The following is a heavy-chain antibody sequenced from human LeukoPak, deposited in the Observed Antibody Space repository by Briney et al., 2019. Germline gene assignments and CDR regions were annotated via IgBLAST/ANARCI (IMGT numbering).Heavy chain of an antibody. Sequence: SVKASCKASGGTFSSYAISWVRQAPGQGLEWMGRIIPILGIANYAQKFQGRVTITADKSTSTAYMELSSLRSEDTAVYYCARVRKEWTPKGMDVWGQGTTVTVSS. CDR1: GGTFSSYA. CDR2: IIPILGIA. CDR3: ARVRKEWTPKGMDV. V-gene: IGHV1-69*04. J-gene: IGHJ6*02. D-gene: IGHD3-3*01.